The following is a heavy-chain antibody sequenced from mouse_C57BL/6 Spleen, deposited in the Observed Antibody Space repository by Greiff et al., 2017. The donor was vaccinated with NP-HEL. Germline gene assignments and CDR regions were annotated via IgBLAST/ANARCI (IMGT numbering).Heavy chain of an antibody. J-gene: IGHJ4*01. CDR3: ARYIPHLLWLRRYAMDY. V-gene: IGHV7-3*01. CDR2: IRNKANGYTT. CDR1: GFTFTDYY. Sequence: EVQLVESGGGLVQPGGSLSLSCAASGFTFTDYYMSWVRQPPGKALEWLGFIRNKANGYTTEYSASVKGRFTISRDNSQSILYLQMNALRAEDSATYYCARYIPHLLWLRRYAMDYWGQGTSVTVSS. D-gene: IGHD2-2*01.